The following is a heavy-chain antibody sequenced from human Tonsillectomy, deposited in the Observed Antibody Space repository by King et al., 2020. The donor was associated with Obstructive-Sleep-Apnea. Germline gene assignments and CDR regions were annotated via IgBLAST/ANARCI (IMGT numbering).Heavy chain of an antibody. CDR1: GYNFTGYW. CDR3: ARHVRDYGMDV. CDR2: IDPSDSYS. J-gene: IGHJ6*02. V-gene: IGHV5-10-1*03. Sequence: VQPVESGAEVKKPGESLRMSCKGSGYNFTGYWISWVRQMPGKGLDWMGRIDPSDSYSNYSPSFQVHVTISVDKSISTAYLQWSSLKASDTAMYYCARHVRDYGMDVWGQGTTVTVSS.